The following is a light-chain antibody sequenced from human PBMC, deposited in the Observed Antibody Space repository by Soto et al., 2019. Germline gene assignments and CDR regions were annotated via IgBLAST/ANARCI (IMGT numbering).Light chain of an antibody. CDR2: DVT. CDR1: STDVGGYNY. Sequence: QSALTQPASVSGSPGQSITISCTGTSTDVGGYNYVSWYQHHPGKTPKLIIYDVTNRPSGVSTPFSGSKSGNTASLTISGLQREDEADYYCSSYTTSNTRQIVFGTGTKLTVL. J-gene: IGLJ1*01. V-gene: IGLV2-14*03. CDR3: SSYTTSNTRQIV.